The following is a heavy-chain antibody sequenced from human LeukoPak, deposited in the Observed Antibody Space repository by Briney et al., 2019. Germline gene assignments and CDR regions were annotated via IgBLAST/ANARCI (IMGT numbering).Heavy chain of an antibody. CDR1: GFTFRNYG. J-gene: IGHJ6*03. CDR3: AKDPGASVSGFHMDV. Sequence: PGGSLRLFCAASGFTFRNYGMHWVRQATGKGLEWVSFIWSDGNNRFYADSVKGRFTISRDNSKNMLYLQMDTLRSEDTALYYCAKDPGASVSGFHMDVWGNGTTVIVSS. CDR2: IWSDGNNR. D-gene: IGHD2-8*02. V-gene: IGHV3-30*02.